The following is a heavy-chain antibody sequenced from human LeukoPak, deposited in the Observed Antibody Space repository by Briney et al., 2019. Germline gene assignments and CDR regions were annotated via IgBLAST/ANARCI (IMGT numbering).Heavy chain of an antibody. Sequence: GGSLRLSCAASGFTFSSYSMNWVRQASGKGLEWVSYISSSSSTIYYADSVKGRFTISRDNAKNSLYLQMNSLRAEDTAVYFCARDAAVGGFTYAFCPWRQGTLVTVSS. CDR3: ARDAAVGGFTYAFCP. J-gene: IGHJ4*02. D-gene: IGHD3-16*01. CDR2: ISSSSSTI. V-gene: IGHV3-48*01. CDR1: GFTFSSYS.